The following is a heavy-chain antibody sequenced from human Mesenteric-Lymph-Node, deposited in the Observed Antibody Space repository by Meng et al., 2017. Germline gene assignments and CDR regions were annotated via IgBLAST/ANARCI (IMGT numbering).Heavy chain of an antibody. J-gene: IGHJ4*02. CDR3: ARVADILTGYSLYFDY. CDR2: ISSSGSTI. D-gene: IGHD3-9*01. CDR1: GFTFDDYA. Sequence: GGSLRLSCATSGFTFDDYAMHWVRQTPGKGLEWVSYISSSGSTIYYADSVKGRFTISRDNAKNSLYLQMNSLRAEDTAVYYCARVADILTGYSLYFDYWGQGTLVTVSS. V-gene: IGHV3-48*03.